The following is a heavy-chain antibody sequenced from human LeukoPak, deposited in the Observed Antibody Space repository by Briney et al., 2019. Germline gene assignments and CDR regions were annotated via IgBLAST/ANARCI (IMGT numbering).Heavy chain of an antibody. D-gene: IGHD1-26*01. Sequence: ASVKVSCKASGYTFTGYYMHWVRQAPGQGLEWMGWINPNSGGTNYAQKFQGRVTMTRDTSISTAYMELSWLRSDDTAVYYCARDSSYSGSYPGYWGQGTLVTVSS. CDR2: INPNSGGT. CDR3: ARDSSYSGSYPGY. V-gene: IGHV1-2*02. J-gene: IGHJ4*02. CDR1: GYTFTGYY.